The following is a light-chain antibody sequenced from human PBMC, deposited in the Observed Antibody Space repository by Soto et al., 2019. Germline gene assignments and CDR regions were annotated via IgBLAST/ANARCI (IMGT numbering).Light chain of an antibody. CDR3: QQYGSSPFT. J-gene: IGKJ3*01. CDR2: GAS. V-gene: IGKV3-20*01. CDR1: QSVSSY. Sequence: EIVLTQSPDTLSLSPGERATLSCRAGQSVSSYLAWYQQKPGQAPRLLIYGASSRATGIPDRFSGSGSGTDFTLTISRLEPEDFAVYYCQQYGSSPFTFGPGTKVDIK.